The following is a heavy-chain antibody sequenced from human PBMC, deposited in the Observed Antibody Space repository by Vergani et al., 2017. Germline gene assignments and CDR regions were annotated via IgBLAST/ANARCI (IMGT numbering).Heavy chain of an antibody. CDR3: AKEAYQENDYGRLFGAFDI. V-gene: IGHV3-23*01. CDR2: ISGSGGST. CDR1: GFTFSSYA. J-gene: IGHJ3*02. D-gene: IGHD4-17*01. Sequence: VQLLESGGGLVQPGGSLRLSCAASGFTFSSYAMSWVRQAPGKGLEWVSAISGSGGSTYYADSVKGRFTISRDNSKNTLYLQMNSLRAEDTAVYYCAKEAYQENDYGRLFGAFDIWGQGTMVTVSS.